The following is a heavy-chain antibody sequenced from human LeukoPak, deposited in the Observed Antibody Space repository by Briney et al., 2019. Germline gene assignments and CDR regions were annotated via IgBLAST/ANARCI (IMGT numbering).Heavy chain of an antibody. D-gene: IGHD4-17*01. CDR2: ISSSGSII. CDR3: AGDIPAHGDVDY. CDR1: GFTFSDYY. J-gene: IGHJ4*02. Sequence: GGSLRLSCAASGFTFSDYYMSWIRQAPGKGLEWVSYISSSGSIIYYADSVKGRFTISRDNSKNSLYLQMNSLRAEDAAVYYCAGDIPAHGDVDYWGQGTLVTVSS. V-gene: IGHV3-11*01.